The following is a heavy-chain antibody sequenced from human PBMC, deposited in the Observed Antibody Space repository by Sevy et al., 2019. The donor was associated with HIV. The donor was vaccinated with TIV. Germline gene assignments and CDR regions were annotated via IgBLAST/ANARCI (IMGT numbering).Heavy chain of an antibody. V-gene: IGHV3-9*01. CDR3: AKIYSSGSFFFDH. CDR1: GFNFDDYA. J-gene: IGHJ4*02. D-gene: IGHD6-19*01. Sequence: GGSLRLSCTAPGFNFDDYAMHWVRQAPGKGLEWVAGIRWNGDAIGYADSLKGRFTISRDNTKNSLYLLMNNLTSEDTAFYFCAKIYSSGSFFFDHWGQGTLVTVSS. CDR2: IRWNGDAI.